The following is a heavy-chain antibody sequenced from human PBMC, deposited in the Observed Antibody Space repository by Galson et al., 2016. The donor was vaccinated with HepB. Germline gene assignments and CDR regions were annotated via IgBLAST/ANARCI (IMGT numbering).Heavy chain of an antibody. D-gene: IGHD1-26*01. J-gene: IGHJ4*02. CDR2: ISYDGIST. V-gene: IGHV3-30-3*01. Sequence: SLRLSCAASGFTFSSYAMHWVRQAPGKGLEWVAIISYDGISTYSADSVKGRFTIPRDNSKNTLYLQMHSLRVEDTAVYYCARGGSYLGPFDYWGQGTLVTVSS. CDR1: GFTFSSYA. CDR3: ARGGSYLGPFDY.